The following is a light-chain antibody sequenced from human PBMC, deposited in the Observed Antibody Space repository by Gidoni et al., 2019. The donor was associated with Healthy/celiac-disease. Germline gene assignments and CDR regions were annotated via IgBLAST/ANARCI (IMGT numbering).Light chain of an antibody. Sequence: EIVLPQSPGTLSLSPGERATLSCRASQSVSSSSLAWYQQKPGQAPRLLIYGASSRATGIPDRFSGSGSGTDFTLTISRLEPEDFAVYYWQQYGSSLYTFGQGTKLEIK. CDR1: QSVSSSS. CDR3: QQYGSSLYT. J-gene: IGKJ2*01. V-gene: IGKV3-20*01. CDR2: GAS.